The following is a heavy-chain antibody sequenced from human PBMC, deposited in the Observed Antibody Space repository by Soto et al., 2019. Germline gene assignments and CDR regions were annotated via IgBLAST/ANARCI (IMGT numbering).Heavy chain of an antibody. CDR1: GFTFTSSA. V-gene: IGHV1-58*01. J-gene: IGHJ4*02. CDR3: AASDRGYSYGYVPDSD. D-gene: IGHD5-18*01. Sequence: ASVKVSCKACGFTFTSSAVQWVRQARGQRLEWIGWIVVGSGNTNYAQKFQERVTITRDMSTSTAYMELSSLRSEDTAVYYCAASDRGYSYGYVPDSDWGQGTLVTVSS. CDR2: IVVGSGNT.